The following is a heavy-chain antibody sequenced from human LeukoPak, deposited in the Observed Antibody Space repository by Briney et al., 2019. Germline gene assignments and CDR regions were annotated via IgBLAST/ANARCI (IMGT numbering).Heavy chain of an antibody. CDR2: ISSSSTYI. V-gene: IGHV3-21*01. CDR1: GFTFNTYS. D-gene: IGHD6-13*01. CDR3: ARERGAGLSSSWVDY. J-gene: IGHJ4*02. Sequence: GGSLRLSCAASGFTFNTYSMNWVRQAPGKGLEWVSCISSSSTYIYYADSVKGRFTISRDNAKNSLYLQMDSLRADDTAVYYCARERGAGLSSSWVDYWGQGTLVTVSS.